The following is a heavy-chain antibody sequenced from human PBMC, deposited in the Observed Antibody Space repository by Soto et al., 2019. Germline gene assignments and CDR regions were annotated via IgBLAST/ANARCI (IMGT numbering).Heavy chain of an antibody. CDR2: IWYDGSKK. V-gene: IGHV3-33*06. D-gene: IGHD2-21*02. Sequence: LRLSCAASGFTFSTYGIHWVRQAPGKGLEWLAVIWYDGSKKYYADSVQGRFTISRDNSKNTGYLQMNSLRAEDTVVYYCVKDHCGGDCYSNPYFDYWGQGTLVTVSS. J-gene: IGHJ4*02. CDR3: VKDHCGGDCYSNPYFDY. CDR1: GFTFSTYG.